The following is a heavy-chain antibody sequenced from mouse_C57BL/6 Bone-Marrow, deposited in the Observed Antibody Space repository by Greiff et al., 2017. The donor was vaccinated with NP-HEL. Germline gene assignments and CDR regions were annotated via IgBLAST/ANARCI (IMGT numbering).Heavy chain of an antibody. CDR3: ARQGVYYGSSYYYAMDY. CDR1: GFSLTSYG. D-gene: IGHD1-1*01. V-gene: IGHV2-6-1*01. J-gene: IGHJ4*01. CDR2: IWSDGST. Sequence: VKLQESGPGLVAPSQSLSITCTVSGFSLTSYGVHWVRQPPGKGLEWLVVIWSDGSTTYNSALKSRLSISKDNSKSQVFLKMNSLQTDDTAMYYCARQGVYYGSSYYYAMDYWGQGTSVTVSS.